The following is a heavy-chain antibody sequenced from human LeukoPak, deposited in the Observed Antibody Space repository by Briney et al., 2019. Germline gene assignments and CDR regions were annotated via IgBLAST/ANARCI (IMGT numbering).Heavy chain of an antibody. J-gene: IGHJ4*02. CDR2: TSYDGSIK. Sequence: GGSLRLSCAASGFTFTHFGMHYFRQAPGKGLEWVAMTSYDGSIKEYADSVKGRFTISRDNSKNTLSLQIISLRVEDTAVYFCASDPPNLWGQGTLVIVSS. V-gene: IGHV3-30*04. CDR1: GFTFTHFG. CDR3: ASDPPNL. D-gene: IGHD2-8*01.